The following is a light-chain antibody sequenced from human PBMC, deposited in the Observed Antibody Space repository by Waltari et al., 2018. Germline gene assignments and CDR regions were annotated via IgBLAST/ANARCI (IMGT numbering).Light chain of an antibody. CDR3: QQYYSTLSWT. CDR2: WAS. J-gene: IGKJ1*01. Sequence: DIVMTHSPDSLAVSLGESATINCKSSQSVLYSSNKKNYLAWYQQKPGQSPKLLNYWASTRESGVPDRCSGSGSETDFTLTISSLQAEEVAVYYCQQYYSTLSWTFGQGTKVEIK. V-gene: IGKV4-1*01. CDR1: QSVLYSSNKKNY.